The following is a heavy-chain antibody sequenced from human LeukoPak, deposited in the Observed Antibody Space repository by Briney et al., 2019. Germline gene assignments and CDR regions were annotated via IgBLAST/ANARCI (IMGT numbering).Heavy chain of an antibody. V-gene: IGHV4-38-2*01. CDR2: IYHSGST. D-gene: IGHD3-10*01. J-gene: IGHJ4*02. CDR3: ARRGVRGLPSDY. Sequence: PSETLSLTCAVSGYSISSGYYWGWIRPPPGKGLEWIGSIYHSGSTYYNPSLKSRVTISVDTSKNQFSLKLSSVTAADTAVYYCARRGVRGLPSDYWGQGTLVTVSS. CDR1: GYSISSGYY.